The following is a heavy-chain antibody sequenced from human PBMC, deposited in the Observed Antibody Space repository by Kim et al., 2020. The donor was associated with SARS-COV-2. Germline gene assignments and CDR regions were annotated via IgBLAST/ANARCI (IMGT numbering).Heavy chain of an antibody. J-gene: IGHJ4*02. D-gene: IGHD6-13*01. Sequence: ASVKVSCKVSGYTLTELSMHWVRQAPGKGLEWMGGFDPEDGETIYAQKFQGRVTMTEDTSTDTAYMELSSLRSEDTAVYYCATSGRIAAAGTMQPIDYWGQGTLVTVSS. CDR1: GYTLTELS. V-gene: IGHV1-24*01. CDR2: FDPEDGET. CDR3: ATSGRIAAAGTMQPIDY.